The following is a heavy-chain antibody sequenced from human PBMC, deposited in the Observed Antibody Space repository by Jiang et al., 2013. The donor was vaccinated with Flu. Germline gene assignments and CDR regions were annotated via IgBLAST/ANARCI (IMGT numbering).Heavy chain of an antibody. V-gene: IGHV3-21*04. CDR3: AKDRPHSVTTEYFQH. D-gene: IGHD4-17*01. J-gene: IGHJ1*01. CDR2: ISSSSSYI. Sequence: LQLVESGGGLVKPGGSLRLSCAASGFTFSSYSMNWVRQAPGKGLEWVSSISSSSSYIYYADSVKGRFTISRDNAKNSLYLQMNSLRAEDTAVYYCAKDRPHSVTTEYFQHVGQGTLVHRLL. CDR1: GFTFSSYS.